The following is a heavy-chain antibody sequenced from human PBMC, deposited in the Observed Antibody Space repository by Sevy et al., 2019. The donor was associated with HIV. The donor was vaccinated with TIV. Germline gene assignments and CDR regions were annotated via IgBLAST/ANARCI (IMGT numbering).Heavy chain of an antibody. Sequence: ASVKVSCKASGYTFSAYYIHWVRQAPGHGLEGLGWINPNSGGTKYAQKFQGRVTMTRETSISAAYMELSRLTSDDTAVYYCARAVCSGYYWYVPFHMWGQGTLVTVSS. CDR3: ARAVCSGYYWYVPFHM. CDR1: GYTFSAYY. V-gene: IGHV1-2*02. D-gene: IGHD3-22*01. CDR2: INPNSGGT. J-gene: IGHJ4*02.